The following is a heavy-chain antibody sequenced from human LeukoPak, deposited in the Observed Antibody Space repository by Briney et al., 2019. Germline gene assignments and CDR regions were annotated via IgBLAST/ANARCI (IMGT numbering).Heavy chain of an antibody. D-gene: IGHD5-12*01. V-gene: IGHV4-34*01. J-gene: IGHJ4*02. CDR2: INHSGST. CDR1: GGSFSGYY. Sequence: ASETLSLTCDVYGGSFSGYYWRWIHQPPGGGLEWIGEINHSGSTNYNPSLKSRVTKSVDTTKNQFSLKLSSVSAADTAVYYCARARGYSGYDVWGQGTLVTVSS. CDR3: ARARGYSGYDV.